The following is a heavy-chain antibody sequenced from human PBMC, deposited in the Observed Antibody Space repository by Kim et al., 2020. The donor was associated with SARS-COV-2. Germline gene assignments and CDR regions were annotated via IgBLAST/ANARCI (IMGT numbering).Heavy chain of an antibody. Sequence: ASVKVSCKASGYTFTNYHMNWVRQAPGQGLEWMGWINTQTGNPTYAQGFTGRFVFSLDTSVSTAYLQISTLKTEDTAVYYCARDLPYDYVWTTFKSIDYWGRGTLVTVSS. D-gene: IGHD3-16*01. V-gene: IGHV7-4-1*02. CDR3: ARDLPYDYVWTTFKSIDY. J-gene: IGHJ4*02. CDR2: INTQTGNP. CDR1: GYTFTNYH.